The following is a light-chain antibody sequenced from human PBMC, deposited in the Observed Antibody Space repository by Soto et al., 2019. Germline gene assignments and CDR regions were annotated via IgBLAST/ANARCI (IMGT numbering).Light chain of an antibody. V-gene: IGLV2-8*01. Sequence: QSALTQPPSASGSPGQSVTISCTGTSSDVGSYNYVSWYQQHPGKAPKLLIYEVSKRPSGVPDRFSGSKSGNTASLTVSGLQAEDEADFYCSSYAGSNNVVFGGGTKVTLL. CDR3: SSYAGSNNVV. CDR2: EVS. CDR1: SSDVGSYNY. J-gene: IGLJ2*01.